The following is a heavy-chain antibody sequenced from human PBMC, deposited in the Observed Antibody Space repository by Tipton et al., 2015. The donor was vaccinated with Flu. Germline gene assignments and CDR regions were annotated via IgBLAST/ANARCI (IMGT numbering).Heavy chain of an antibody. V-gene: IGHV4-59*02. CDR3: ARDGRPYCDTTGCHSPHVFDI. J-gene: IGHJ3*02. D-gene: IGHD2-2*02. CDR2: IYYSGTT. Sequence: TLSLTCTISVGSVSSYYWTWVRQPPGKGLEWIGHIYYSGTTLYNPSLKSRLTISIDTSKNQFSLNLNSMTVADTAVYFCARDGRPYCDTTGCHSPHVFDIWGQGTMVTVSS. CDR1: VGSVSSYY.